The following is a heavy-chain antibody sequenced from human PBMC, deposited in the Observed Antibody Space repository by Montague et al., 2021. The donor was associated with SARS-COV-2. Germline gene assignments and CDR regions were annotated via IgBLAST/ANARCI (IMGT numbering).Heavy chain of an antibody. J-gene: IGHJ4*02. CDR2: ISGSGGST. CDR3: AKASWIQLWFRTPYFDY. D-gene: IGHD5-18*01. Sequence: SLRLSCAASGFTFSSYAMSWVRQAPGKRLEWVSAISGSGGSTYYADSVKGRFTISRDNSKNTLYLQMNSLRAEDTAVYYCAKASWIQLWFRTPYFDYWGQGTLVTVSS. V-gene: IGHV3-23*01. CDR1: GFTFSSYA.